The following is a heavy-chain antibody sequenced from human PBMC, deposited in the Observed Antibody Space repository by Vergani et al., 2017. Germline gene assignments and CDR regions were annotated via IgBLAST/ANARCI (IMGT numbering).Heavy chain of an antibody. Sequence: QVQLQQWGAGLLKPSETLSLTCAVYGGSFSGYYWSWIRQPPGKGLEWIGEINHSGSTNYNPSLKSRVTISVDTSKNQFSLKLSSVTAADTAVYYCAGEGIQLWSRRGHWFDPWGQGTLVTVSS. J-gene: IGHJ5*02. CDR1: GGSFSGYY. D-gene: IGHD5-18*01. CDR2: INHSGST. CDR3: AGEGIQLWSRRGHWFDP. V-gene: IGHV4-34*01.